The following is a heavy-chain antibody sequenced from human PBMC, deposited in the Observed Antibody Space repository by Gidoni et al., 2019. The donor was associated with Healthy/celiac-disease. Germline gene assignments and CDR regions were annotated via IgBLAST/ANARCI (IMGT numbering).Heavy chain of an antibody. V-gene: IGHV3-15*01. Sequence: GRFTISRDDSKNTLYLQMNSLKTEDTAVYYCTTDLEGYYDSLFDYWGQGTLVTVSS. D-gene: IGHD3-22*01. J-gene: IGHJ4*02. CDR3: TTDLEGYYDSLFDY.